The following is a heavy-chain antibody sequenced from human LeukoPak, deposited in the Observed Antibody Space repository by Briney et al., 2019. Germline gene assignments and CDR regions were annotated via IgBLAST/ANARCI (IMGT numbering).Heavy chain of an antibody. Sequence: PSETLSLTCTVSGGSISSYYWSWIRQPPGEGLEWIGYIYYSGSTNYNPSLKSRVTISVDTSKNQFSLKLSSVTAAHTAVYYCARFRVITGYFDYWGQGTLVTVSS. D-gene: IGHD3-22*01. V-gene: IGHV4-59*08. CDR1: GGSISSYY. CDR3: ARFRVITGYFDY. J-gene: IGHJ4*02. CDR2: IYYSGST.